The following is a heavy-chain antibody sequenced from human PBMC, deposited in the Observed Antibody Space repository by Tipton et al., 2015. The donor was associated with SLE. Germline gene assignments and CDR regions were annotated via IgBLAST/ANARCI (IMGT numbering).Heavy chain of an antibody. V-gene: IGHV4-4*09. D-gene: IGHD4-11*01. J-gene: IGHJ6*02. Sequence: LRLSCTVSGGSISSYYWSWIRQSPGKGLEWIGYIYTSGSTNYNPSLKSRVTISVDTSKNQFSLKLSSVTAADTAVYYCAREEAVTTHGMDVWGQGTTVTVSS. CDR2: IYTSGST. CDR1: GGSISSYY. CDR3: AREEAVTTHGMDV.